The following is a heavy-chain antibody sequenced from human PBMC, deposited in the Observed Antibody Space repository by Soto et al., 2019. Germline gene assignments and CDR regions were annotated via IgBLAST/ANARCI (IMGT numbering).Heavy chain of an antibody. J-gene: IGHJ6*02. D-gene: IGHD5-18*01. CDR1: GYTFTSYG. CDR2: ISAYNGNT. Sequence: ASVKVSCKASGYTFTSYGISWVRQAPGQGLEWMGWISAYNGNTNYAQKLQGRVTMTTDTSTSTAYMELRSLRSDDTAVSYCARDGSSSAPSYYYYGMDVCGQGNTVTASS. CDR3: ARDGSSSAPSYYYYGMDV. V-gene: IGHV1-18*01.